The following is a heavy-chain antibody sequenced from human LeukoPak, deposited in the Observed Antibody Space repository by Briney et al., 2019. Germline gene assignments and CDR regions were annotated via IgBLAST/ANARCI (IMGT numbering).Heavy chain of an antibody. CDR3: ARDSNSPRFGY. CDR2: FSNGAT. D-gene: IGHD4-11*01. V-gene: IGHV4-38-2*02. J-gene: IGHJ4*02. Sequence: SETLSLTCAVSGASISSRNYWGWIRQPPGKGLEWIGTFSNGATYYTPSLKSRVTISIDTSRNEFSLKLSSVTAADTAVYYCARDSNSPRFGYWGQGTLVAVSS. CDR1: GASISSRNY.